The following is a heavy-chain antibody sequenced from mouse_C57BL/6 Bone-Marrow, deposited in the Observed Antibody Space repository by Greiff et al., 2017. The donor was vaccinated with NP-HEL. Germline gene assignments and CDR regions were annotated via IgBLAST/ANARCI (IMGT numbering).Heavy chain of an antibody. D-gene: IGHD4-1*01. CDR3: ARDPWAFDY. Sequence: VQLQQSGAELVKPGASVKLSCPASGFNIKDYSMHWVKQRTEQGLEWIGRLDPEDGETKYAPQFPCTATITADTSSNTAYLQLRSLTSEDTAVDYCARDPWAFDYWGQGTTLTVSS. CDR2: LDPEDGET. CDR1: GFNIKDYS. J-gene: IGHJ2*01. V-gene: IGHV14-2*01.